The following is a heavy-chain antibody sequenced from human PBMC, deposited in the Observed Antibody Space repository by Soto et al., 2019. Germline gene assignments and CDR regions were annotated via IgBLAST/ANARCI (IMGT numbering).Heavy chain of an antibody. Sequence: SVKVSCKASGGTFSSYAISWVRQAPGQGLEWMGGIIPIFGTANYAQKFQGRVTITADESTSTAYMELSSLRSEDTAVYYCARGDYKDYYYYGMDVRGEGTTVTVYS. D-gene: IGHD4-4*01. CDR2: IIPIFGTA. CDR3: ARGDYKDYYYYGMDV. J-gene: IGHJ6*04. V-gene: IGHV1-69*13. CDR1: GGTFSSYA.